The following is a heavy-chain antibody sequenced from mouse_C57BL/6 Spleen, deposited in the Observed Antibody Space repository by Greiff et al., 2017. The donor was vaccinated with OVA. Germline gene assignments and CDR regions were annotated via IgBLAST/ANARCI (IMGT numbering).Heavy chain of an antibody. CDR2: IYPGDGDT. Sequence: VKLLESGAELVKPGASVKISCKASGYAFSSYWMHWVKQRPGQGLEWIGQIYPGDGDTNYNGKFKGKATLTADKSSSTAYMQLSSLTSEDSAVYFCAITTEETWFAYWGQGTLVTVSA. J-gene: IGHJ3*01. CDR1: GYAFSSYW. D-gene: IGHD1-1*01. CDR3: AITTEETWFAY. V-gene: IGHV1-80*01.